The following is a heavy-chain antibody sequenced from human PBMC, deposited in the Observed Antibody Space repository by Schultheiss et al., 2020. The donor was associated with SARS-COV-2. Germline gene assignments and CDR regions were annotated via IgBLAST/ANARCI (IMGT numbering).Heavy chain of an antibody. CDR2: INHSGST. D-gene: IGHD1-26*01. Sequence: SETLSLTCAVYGGSFSGYYWSLIRQPPGKGLEWIGEINHSGSTNYNPSLKSRVTISVDTSKNQFSLKLSSVTAADTAVYYCARHLGPLVGANPRVRVDYWGQGTLVTVSS. CDR3: ARHLGPLVGANPRVRVDY. J-gene: IGHJ4*02. CDR1: GGSFSGYY. V-gene: IGHV4-34*01.